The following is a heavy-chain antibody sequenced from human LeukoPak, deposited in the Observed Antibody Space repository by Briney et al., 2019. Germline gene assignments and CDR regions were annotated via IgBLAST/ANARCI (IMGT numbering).Heavy chain of an antibody. D-gene: IGHD2-15*01. Sequence: GSSVKVSCKASGGTFSSYAISWVRQAPGQGLEWMGRIIPIFGTANYAQKFQGRVTITTDESTSTAYMELSSLRSEDTAVYYCARESGCCSGGTCYYDYWGQGSLVTVSS. CDR3: ARESGCCSGGTCYYDY. CDR1: GGTFSSYA. J-gene: IGHJ4*02. V-gene: IGHV1-69*05. CDR2: IIPIFGTA.